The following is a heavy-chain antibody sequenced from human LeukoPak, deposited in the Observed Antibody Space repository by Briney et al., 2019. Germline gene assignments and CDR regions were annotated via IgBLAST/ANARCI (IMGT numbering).Heavy chain of an antibody. CDR1: GFTFSSYA. J-gene: IGHJ4*02. CDR2: ISGSGGST. V-gene: IGHV3-23*01. CDR3: AKDRDYFDY. Sequence: GGTLRLSCAASGFTFSSYAMSWVRPAPGKGLEWVSAISGSGGSTYYAHSVKGRFTISRDNSKNTLYLQMNSLRAEDTAVYYCAKDRDYFDYWGQGTLVTVSS.